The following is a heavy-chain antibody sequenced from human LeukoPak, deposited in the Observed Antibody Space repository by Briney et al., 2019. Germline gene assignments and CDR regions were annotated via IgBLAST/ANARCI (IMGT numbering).Heavy chain of an antibody. CDR1: GASFSGYY. J-gene: IGHJ4*02. D-gene: IGHD2-2*01. CDR2: INHSGST. CDR3: ARDAVVPASLLDY. Sequence: SETLSLTCAVYGASFSGYYWSWIRQPPGKGLEWIGEINHSGSTNYNPSLKSRVTISVDTSKNQFSLKLSSVTAADTAVYYCARDAVVPASLLDYWGQGTLVTVSS. V-gene: IGHV4-34*01.